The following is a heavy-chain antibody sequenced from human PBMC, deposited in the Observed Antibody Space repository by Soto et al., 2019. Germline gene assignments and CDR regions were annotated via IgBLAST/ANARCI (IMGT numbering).Heavy chain of an antibody. CDR2: LYYGRSA. CDR1: GDSIRTYD. CDR3: ALRSMAVVPEY. J-gene: IGHJ4*02. D-gene: IGHD3-22*01. V-gene: IGHV4-59*01. Sequence: QVQLQESGPGLVKPSETLSLTCAVSGDSIRTYDCMSIRQPPGKGLESIGYLYYGRSANYNPSLKSRVTVSVDTSTTQCSLTLSSMTAADTAVYYCALRSMAVVPEYWGQGTLVTVSS.